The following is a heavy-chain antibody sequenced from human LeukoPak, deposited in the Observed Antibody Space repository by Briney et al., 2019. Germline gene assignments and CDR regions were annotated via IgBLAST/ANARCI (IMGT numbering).Heavy chain of an antibody. CDR1: GYSFNSYC. Sequence: GESLKISCKGSGYSFNSYCIGWLPQMPGKGLEGMGIIYPGDSDTRYSPSFQGQVTISADKSIDTAYLQWSSLKASDTAMYYCARKYCRSSSCYVAFDYWGQGTLVTVSS. CDR3: ARKYCRSSSCYVAFDY. J-gene: IGHJ4*02. D-gene: IGHD2-2*01. V-gene: IGHV5-51*01. CDR2: IYPGDSDT.